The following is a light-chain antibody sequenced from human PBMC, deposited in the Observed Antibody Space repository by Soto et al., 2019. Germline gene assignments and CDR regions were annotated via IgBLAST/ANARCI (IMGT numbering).Light chain of an antibody. J-gene: IGKJ4*01. CDR3: QQHNNWPPLT. V-gene: IGKV3D-15*01. Sequence: EIVMTQSPATLSVSPGERATLSCRASQSVRSNLAWYQQKPGQAPRLLIYGASTRATGIPARFSGSGSGTEFTHTISSLQAKDFAIYYCQQHNNWPPLTFGGGTKVEIK. CDR1: QSVRSN. CDR2: GAS.